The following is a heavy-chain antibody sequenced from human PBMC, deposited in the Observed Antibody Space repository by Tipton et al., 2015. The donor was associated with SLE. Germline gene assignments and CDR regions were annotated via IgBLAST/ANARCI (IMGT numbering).Heavy chain of an antibody. D-gene: IGHD3-10*01. CDR3: ARVWFGGLLAFFDY. V-gene: IGHV4-39*07. CDR1: GGAVNTDSYY. J-gene: IGHJ4*02. CDR2: IYYSGST. Sequence: TLSLTCTVSGGAVNTDSYYWGWIRQPPGKGLEWIGSIYYSGSTYYNPSLKSRVTISVDTSKNQFSLKLSSVTAADTAVYYCARVWFGGLLAFFDYWGQGTLVTVSS.